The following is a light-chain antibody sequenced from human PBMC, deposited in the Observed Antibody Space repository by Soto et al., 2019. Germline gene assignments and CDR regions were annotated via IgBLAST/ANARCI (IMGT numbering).Light chain of an antibody. CDR3: QQYNNWPPIT. CDR1: QSINRK. Sequence: EIVLTQSPATLSLSPGERATLSCRASQSINRKLAWYQQKPGQSPRLLIFGASTRATGIPDRFSGSGSGTEFSLTISNLQSEDFAVYFCQQYNNWPPITFGLGTRLEIK. V-gene: IGKV3-15*01. CDR2: GAS. J-gene: IGKJ5*01.